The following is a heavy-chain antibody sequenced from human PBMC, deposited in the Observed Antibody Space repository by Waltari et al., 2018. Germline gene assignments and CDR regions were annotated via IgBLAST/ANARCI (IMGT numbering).Heavy chain of an antibody. CDR2: IYFSVST. CDR3: ARPDGSGSYYDY. CDR1: GGSISSSSYY. D-gene: IGHD3-10*01. V-gene: IGHV4-39*01. J-gene: IGHJ4*02. Sequence: QLQLQESGPGLVKPSETLSLTCTVPGGSISSSSYYWGWIRQPPGKGLEWIGSIYFSVSTDYKPSLKSRVTISVDTSKNQCSLKLSSVTAADTAVYYCARPDGSGSYYDYWGQGTLVTVSS.